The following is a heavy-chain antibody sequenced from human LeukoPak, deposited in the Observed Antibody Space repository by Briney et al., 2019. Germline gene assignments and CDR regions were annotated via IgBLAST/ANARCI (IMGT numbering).Heavy chain of an antibody. CDR3: AKDWTTVTTGGYYYGMDV. CDR2: ISYDGSNK. V-gene: IGHV3-30*18. CDR1: GFTFSGYG. J-gene: IGHJ6*02. D-gene: IGHD4-11*01. Sequence: PGGSLRLSCAASGFTFSGYGMHWVRQAPGKGLEWVAVISYDGSNKYYADSVKGRFTISRDNSKNTLYLQMNSLRAEDTAVYYCAKDWTTVTTGGYYYGMDVWGQGTTVTVSS.